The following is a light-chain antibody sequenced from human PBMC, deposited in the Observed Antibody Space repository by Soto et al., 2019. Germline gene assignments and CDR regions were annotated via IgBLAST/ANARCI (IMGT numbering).Light chain of an antibody. Sequence: QSALTQPPSASGSPGQSVTISCTGTSGDIGGYDYVSWYQQHPGKAPKLMIYEVTKRPLGVPDRFSGSKSGNTASLTISGLQAEDEAAYYCCSYAGRTSVLFGGGTKVTVL. CDR3: CSYAGRTSVL. V-gene: IGLV2-8*01. CDR1: SGDIGGYDY. J-gene: IGLJ2*01. CDR2: EVT.